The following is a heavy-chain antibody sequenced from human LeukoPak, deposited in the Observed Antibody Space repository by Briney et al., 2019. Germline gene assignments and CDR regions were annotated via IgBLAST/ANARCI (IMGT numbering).Heavy chain of an antibody. Sequence: SETLSLTCTVSGDSMTNHYWSWIRQPPRKGLEWIGFFYYSGHTDYNPSLKSRVTISVDMSKNQFSLKLSSVTAADTAVYYCARDGARLRGTSGMDVWGQGTTVTVSS. CDR2: FYYSGHT. V-gene: IGHV4-59*11. J-gene: IGHJ6*02. CDR1: GDSMTNHY. CDR3: ARDGARLRGTSGMDV. D-gene: IGHD6-6*01.